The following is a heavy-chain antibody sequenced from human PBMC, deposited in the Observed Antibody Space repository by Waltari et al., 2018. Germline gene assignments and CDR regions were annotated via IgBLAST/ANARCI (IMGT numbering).Heavy chain of an antibody. CDR1: GFTFDDYA. V-gene: IGHV3-9*01. D-gene: IGHD1-7*01. Sequence: EVQLVESGGGLVQPGRSLRLSCAASGFTFDDYAMHWVRQAPGKGLEWVSGISRNSGSIGYADSVKGRFTISRDNAKNSLYLQMNSLRAEDTALYYCASSQSKLDAFDIWGQGTMVTVSS. CDR2: ISRNSGSI. CDR3: ASSQSKLDAFDI. J-gene: IGHJ3*02.